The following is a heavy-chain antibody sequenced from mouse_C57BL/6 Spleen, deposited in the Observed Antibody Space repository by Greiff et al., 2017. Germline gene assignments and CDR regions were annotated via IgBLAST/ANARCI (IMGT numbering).Heavy chain of an antibody. J-gene: IGHJ3*01. Sequence: QVQLQQPGAELVRPGTSVKLSCKASGYTFTSYWMHWVKQRPGQGLEWIGVIDPSDSYTNYNQKFKGKATLTVDTSSSTAYMQLSSLTSEDSAVYDCASYDYGSSLHWFAYWGQGTLVTGSA. CDR3: ASYDYGSSLHWFAY. CDR1: GYTFTSYW. V-gene: IGHV1-59*01. CDR2: IDPSDSYT. D-gene: IGHD1-1*01.